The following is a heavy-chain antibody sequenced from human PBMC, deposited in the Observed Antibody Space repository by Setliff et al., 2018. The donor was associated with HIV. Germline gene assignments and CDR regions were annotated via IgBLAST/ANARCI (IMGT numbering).Heavy chain of an antibody. J-gene: IGHJ4*02. Sequence: SGPTLVNPTQTLTLTCTFSGFSLSTSGVGVGWIRQPPGKALEWLALIYWNDDKRYSPSLKSRLTITKDTSKNQVVLTMTNMDPVDAATYYCAHRHPRGYSGYHFDYWGQGTLVTVSS. CDR1: GFSLSTSGVG. D-gene: IGHD5-12*01. V-gene: IGHV2-5*01. CDR2: IYWNDDK. CDR3: AHRHPRGYSGYHFDY.